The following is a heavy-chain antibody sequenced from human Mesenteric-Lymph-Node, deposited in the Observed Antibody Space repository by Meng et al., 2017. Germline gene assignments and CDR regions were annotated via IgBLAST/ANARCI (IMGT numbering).Heavy chain of an antibody. Sequence: SETLSLTCTVSGGSISSGYYWGWIRQPPGKGLEWIGSIYHSGSTYYNPSLKSRVTISVDKSKNQFSLKLSSVTAADTAVYYCARAMVRGVIYYWGQGTLVTVSS. V-gene: IGHV4-38-2*02. CDR2: IYHSGST. D-gene: IGHD3-10*01. CDR3: ARAMVRGVIYY. CDR1: GGSISSGYY. J-gene: IGHJ4*02.